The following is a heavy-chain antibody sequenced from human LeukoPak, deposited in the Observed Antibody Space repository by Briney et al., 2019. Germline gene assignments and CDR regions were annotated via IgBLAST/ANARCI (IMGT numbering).Heavy chain of an antibody. CDR1: GFTFSSYS. CDR3: AIQPYDSSGYYFFDY. V-gene: IGHV3-21*01. CDR2: ISSSSSYI. J-gene: IGHJ4*02. D-gene: IGHD3-22*01. Sequence: AGGSLRLSCAASGFTFSSYSMNWVRQAPGKGLEWVSSISSSSSYIYYADSVKGRFTISRDNAKNSLYLQMNSLRAEDTAVYYCAIQPYDSSGYYFFDYWGQGTLVTVSS.